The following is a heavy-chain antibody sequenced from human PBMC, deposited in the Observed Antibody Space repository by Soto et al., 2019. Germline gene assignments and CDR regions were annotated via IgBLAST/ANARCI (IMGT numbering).Heavy chain of an antibody. CDR2: IYPGDSDT. Sequence: GESLKISCKGSGYSFTSYWIGWVRQMPGKGLEWMGIIYPGDSDTRYSPSFQGQVTISADKSISTAYLQWGSLKASDTAMYYCATDSGIAVAGNYYYGMDVWGQGTTVTVSS. CDR1: GYSFTSYW. J-gene: IGHJ6*02. D-gene: IGHD6-19*01. CDR3: ATDSGIAVAGNYYYGMDV. V-gene: IGHV5-51*01.